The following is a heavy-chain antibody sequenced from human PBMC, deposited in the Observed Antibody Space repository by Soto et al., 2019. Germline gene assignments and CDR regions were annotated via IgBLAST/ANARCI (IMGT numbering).Heavy chain of an antibody. V-gene: IGHV3-23*01. CDR1: GFTFNNYA. CDR3: ARRDCLTIDCSPVDFYLDG. D-gene: IGHD2-21*02. Sequence: EVQLLESGGDLVQPGGSLRLSCAASGFTFNNYAMNWVRQAPGKGLEWVSGTSGSGDITSYSDSVKGRFAISRDNSKDTLYLHMNSLRAEDTAVYYCARRDCLTIDCSPVDFYLDGRGNGTTVTVSS. J-gene: IGHJ6*03. CDR2: TSGSGDIT.